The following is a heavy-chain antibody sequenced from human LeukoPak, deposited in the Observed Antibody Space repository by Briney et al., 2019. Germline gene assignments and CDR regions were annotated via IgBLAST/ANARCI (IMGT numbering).Heavy chain of an antibody. V-gene: IGHV1-18*01. Sequence: ASAKVSCKASGYTFTSYPITWVRQAPGQGLEWMGWITTYNGNTNYAQKLQGRVTITTDTSTSTAYMDLRGLRSDDTAVYYCARGYDYGDYVGDFDYWGQGTLVTVSS. D-gene: IGHD4-17*01. J-gene: IGHJ4*02. CDR2: ITTYNGNT. CDR1: GYTFTSYP. CDR3: ARGYDYGDYVGDFDY.